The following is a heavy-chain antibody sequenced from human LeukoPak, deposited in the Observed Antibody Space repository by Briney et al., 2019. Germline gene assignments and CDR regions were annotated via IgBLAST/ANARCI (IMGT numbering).Heavy chain of an antibody. CDR3: ARVRGSSGWYYFDY. Sequence: SETLSLTCTVSGGSISSSSYYWGWIRQPPGKGLEWIGSIYYSGSTYYNPSLKSRVTISVDTSKNQFSLKLSSVTAADTAVYYCARVRGSSGWYYFDYWGQGTLVTVSS. CDR1: GGSISSSSYY. D-gene: IGHD6-19*01. CDR2: IYYSGST. V-gene: IGHV4-39*01. J-gene: IGHJ4*02.